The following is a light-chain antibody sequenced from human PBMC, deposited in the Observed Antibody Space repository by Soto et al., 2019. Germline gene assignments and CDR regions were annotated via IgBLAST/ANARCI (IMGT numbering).Light chain of an antibody. CDR1: QDIGNN. CDR3: QHYYNYPWT. Sequence: AIRMTQSPSSLSASTGDRVTITCRASQDIGNNLVWYQQKPGKAPKVLIHAASTLQGGVSSRFSGSRSGTDFTLFIDNLQSEDFATYYCQHYYNYPWTFGQGTKV. V-gene: IGKV1-8*01. CDR2: AAS. J-gene: IGKJ1*01.